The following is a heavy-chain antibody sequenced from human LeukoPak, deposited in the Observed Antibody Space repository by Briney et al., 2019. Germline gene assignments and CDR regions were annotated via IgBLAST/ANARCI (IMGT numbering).Heavy chain of an antibody. J-gene: IGHJ4*02. D-gene: IGHD3-22*01. CDR2: ISSSSSTI. V-gene: IGHV3-48*01. CDR3: AKDQEFYYDSSGYYPAH. CDR1: GFTFSSYS. Sequence: GSLRLSCAASGFTFSSYSMNWVRQAPGKGLEWVSYISSSSSTIYYADSVKGRFSVSRDNSKNTLYLQMNSLRAEDTAVYYCAKDQEFYYDSSGYYPAHWGQGTLVTVSS.